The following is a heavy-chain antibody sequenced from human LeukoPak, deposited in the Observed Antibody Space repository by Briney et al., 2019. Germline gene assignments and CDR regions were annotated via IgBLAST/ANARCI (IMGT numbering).Heavy chain of an antibody. Sequence: SETLSLTCSVSGGSTSGYYWSWIRQPAGRGLEWIGRINTSGSTNQNNQNPSLKSRVTMSVDTSKNQFSLKLSSVTAADTAVYYCARGFGWGSNYFDYWGQGTLVTVSS. J-gene: IGHJ4*02. CDR2: INTSGSTNQN. D-gene: IGHD3-10*01. V-gene: IGHV4-4*07. CDR1: GGSTSGYY. CDR3: ARGFGWGSNYFDY.